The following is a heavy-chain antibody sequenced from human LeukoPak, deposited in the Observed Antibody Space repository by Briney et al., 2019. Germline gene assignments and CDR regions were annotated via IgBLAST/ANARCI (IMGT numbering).Heavy chain of an antibody. Sequence: KPSETLSLTCTVSGGSISSYYWSWIRQPAGKGLEWIGRIYTSGSTNYNPSLKSRVTMSVDTSKNQFSLKLSSVTAADTAVYYCARELLEWELHYFDYWGQGTLVTVSS. V-gene: IGHV4-4*07. CDR2: IYTSGST. CDR1: GGSISSYY. CDR3: ARELLEWELHYFDY. D-gene: IGHD1-26*01. J-gene: IGHJ4*02.